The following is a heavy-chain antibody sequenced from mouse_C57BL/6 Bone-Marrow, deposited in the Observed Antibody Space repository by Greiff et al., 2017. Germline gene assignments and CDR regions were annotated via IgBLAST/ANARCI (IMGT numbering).Heavy chain of an antibody. V-gene: IGHV1-64*01. CDR1: GYTFTSYW. Sequence: QVQLKQSGAELVKPGASVKLSCKASGYTFTSYWMHWVQQRPGQGLEWIGMIHPNSGSTNYNEKFKGRATLTVDKSSSTAYMQLNNLTSEDSAINSCAKSNPWFAYWGQGTLVTVSA. J-gene: IGHJ3*01. CDR3: AKSNPWFAY. CDR2: IHPNSGST.